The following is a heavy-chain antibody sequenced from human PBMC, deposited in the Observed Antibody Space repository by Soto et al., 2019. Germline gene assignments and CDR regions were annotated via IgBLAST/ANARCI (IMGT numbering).Heavy chain of an antibody. CDR1: AYTFTSYG. D-gene: IGHD1-26*01. CDR2: INAYNGNT. CDR3: AKGAGWEPEYYFDS. Sequence: QVQLVQSGAEVKKPGASVKVSCKASAYTFTSYGIIWVRQAPGQGLEWMGWINAYNGNTKYAQKLQGRVTMTTETSTSTGYMELRSLRYDETAVYYCAKGAGWEPEYYFDSWGQGTLVTVSS. V-gene: IGHV1-18*01. J-gene: IGHJ4*02.